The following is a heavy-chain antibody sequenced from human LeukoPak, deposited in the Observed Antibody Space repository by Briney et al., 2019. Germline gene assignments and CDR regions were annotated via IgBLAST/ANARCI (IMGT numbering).Heavy chain of an antibody. Sequence: SETLSLTCTVSGGSISSYYWSWIRQPPGKGLEWIGEINHSGSTNYNPSLKSRVNMSVDTSKNQFSLKLSSVTAADTAVYYCAREGYSGYVSDAFDIWGQGTMVTVSS. D-gene: IGHD5-12*01. CDR3: AREGYSGYVSDAFDI. V-gene: IGHV4-34*01. CDR1: GGSISSYY. CDR2: INHSGST. J-gene: IGHJ3*02.